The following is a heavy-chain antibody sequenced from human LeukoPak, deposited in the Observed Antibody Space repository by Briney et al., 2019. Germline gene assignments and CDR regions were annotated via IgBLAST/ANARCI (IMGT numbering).Heavy chain of an antibody. CDR2: FSGSGGST. D-gene: IGHD6-19*01. Sequence: GGSLRPSCAASGFTFSSYAMSWVGQAPGKGLEWVSAFSGSGGSTYYADSVKGRFTISRDNSKNTLYLQMNCLRAEDTAVYYCAKPPYSSGWYGWGYWGQGTLVTVSS. J-gene: IGHJ4*02. CDR1: GFTFSSYA. V-gene: IGHV3-23*01. CDR3: AKPPYSSGWYGWGY.